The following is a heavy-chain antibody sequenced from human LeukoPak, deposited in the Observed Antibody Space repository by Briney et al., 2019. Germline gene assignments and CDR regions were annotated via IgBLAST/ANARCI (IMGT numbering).Heavy chain of an antibody. J-gene: IGHJ6*03. D-gene: IGHD6-13*01. CDR1: GGSFSGYY. V-gene: IGHV4-34*01. Sequence: SETLSLTCAVYGGSFSGYYWSWIRQPPGKGLEWIGEINHSGSTYYNPSLKSRVTISVDTSKNQFSLKLSSVTAADTAVYYCARVDSSSWYLYYYYMDVWGKGTTVTVSS. CDR3: ARVDSSSWYLYYYYMDV. CDR2: INHSGST.